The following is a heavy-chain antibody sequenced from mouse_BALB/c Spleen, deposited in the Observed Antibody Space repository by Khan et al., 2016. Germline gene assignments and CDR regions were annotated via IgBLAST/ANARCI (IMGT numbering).Heavy chain of an antibody. CDR1: GFNIKDYY. CDR3: NACDSNAMDY. V-gene: IGHV14-4*02. Sequence: VQLQQSGAELVRSGASVKLSCTASGFNIKDYYMHWVKQRPEQGLEWIGWIDPENGDTEYAPKFQGKATMTADTSSNTAYLQFSHLNSEGTAGYYCNACDSNAMDYWGQGTSVTVSS. CDR2: IDPENGDT. J-gene: IGHJ4*01.